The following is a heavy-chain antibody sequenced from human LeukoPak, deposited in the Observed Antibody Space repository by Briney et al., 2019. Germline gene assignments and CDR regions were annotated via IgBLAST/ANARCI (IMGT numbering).Heavy chain of an antibody. CDR2: ISYDGSIK. V-gene: IGHV3-30*18. Sequence: QVGGSLRLSCAATGFRFSSYDMHWVRQAPGKGLEWVAVISYDGSIKYYADSVKGRFTISRDSSKNTLYLQMNSLRAEDTAVYYCAKYGMTTVTYIDYWGQGTLVTVSS. CDR1: GFRFSSYD. D-gene: IGHD4-17*01. CDR3: AKYGMTTVTYIDY. J-gene: IGHJ4*02.